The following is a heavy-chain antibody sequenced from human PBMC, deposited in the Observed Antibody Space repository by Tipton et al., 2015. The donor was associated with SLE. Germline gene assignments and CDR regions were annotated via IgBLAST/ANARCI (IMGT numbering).Heavy chain of an antibody. D-gene: IGHD6-19*01. CDR3: AKPPSRGWDYWYFDL. CDR1: GFTFHDYA. V-gene: IGHV3-9*01. Sequence: SLRLSCAASGFTFHDYAMHWVRQAPGKGLEWVSGISFNSGTKGYADSVKGRFTISRDNAKSGLYLQMNSLRPEDTAFYYCAKPPSRGWDYWYFDLWGRGTLVTVSS. CDR2: ISFNSGTK. J-gene: IGHJ2*01.